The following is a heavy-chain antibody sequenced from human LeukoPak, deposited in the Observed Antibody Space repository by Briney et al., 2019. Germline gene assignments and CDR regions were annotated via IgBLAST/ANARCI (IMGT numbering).Heavy chain of an antibody. Sequence: SETLSLTCTVSGGSISSGDYYWSWIRQPPGKGLEWIGSIYHSGSTYYNPSLKSRVTISVDTSKNQFSLKLSSVTAADAAVYYCARRPLDRSRGYIFDYWGQGTLVTVSS. V-gene: IGHV4-39*07. D-gene: IGHD5-18*01. J-gene: IGHJ4*02. CDR1: GGSISSGDYY. CDR2: IYHSGST. CDR3: ARRPLDRSRGYIFDY.